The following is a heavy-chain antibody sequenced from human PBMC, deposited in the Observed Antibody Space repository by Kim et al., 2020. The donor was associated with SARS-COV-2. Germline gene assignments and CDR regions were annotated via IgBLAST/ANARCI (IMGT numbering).Heavy chain of an antibody. D-gene: IGHD3-22*01. J-gene: IGHJ4*02. V-gene: IGHV3-53*01. Sequence: GGSLRLSCAASGFTVSSNYMSWVRQAPGKGLEWVSVIYSGGSTYYADSVKGRFTISRDNSKNTLYLQMNSLRAEDTAVYYCARFTGYDSSGERGPFDYWGQGTLVTVSS. CDR2: IYSGGST. CDR1: GFTVSSNY. CDR3: ARFTGYDSSGERGPFDY.